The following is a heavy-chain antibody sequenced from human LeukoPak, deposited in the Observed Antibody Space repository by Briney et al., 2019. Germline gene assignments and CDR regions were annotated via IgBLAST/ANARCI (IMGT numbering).Heavy chain of an antibody. D-gene: IGHD3-3*01. V-gene: IGHV3-23*01. CDR1: GFTFSSYA. J-gene: IGHJ4*02. CDR2: ISGGGGGI. Sequence: GGSLRLSCSASGFTFSSYAMSWVRQAPGKGLEWVSVISGGGGGIYYADSVKGRFTISRDNAKNTLHLQMNSLRAEDTAIYYCAKEGGTYDFFGGFFDYWGQGTLVTVSS. CDR3: AKEGGTYDFFGGFFDY.